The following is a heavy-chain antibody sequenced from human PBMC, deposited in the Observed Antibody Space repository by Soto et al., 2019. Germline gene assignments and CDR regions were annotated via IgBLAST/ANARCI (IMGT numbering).Heavy chain of an antibody. CDR3: ARDRSYQQLASLNY. V-gene: IGHV1-3*01. J-gene: IGHJ4*02. CDR1: GYTFTSYA. CDR2: LNAGNGNT. Sequence: QVQLVQSGAEVKKPGASVKVSCKASGYTFTSYAMHWVRQAPGQRLEWMGWLNAGNGNTKYSQKFQGRVTITRDTSASTAYMELSSLRSEDTAVYYCARDRSYQQLASLNYWGQGTLVTVSS. D-gene: IGHD6-13*01.